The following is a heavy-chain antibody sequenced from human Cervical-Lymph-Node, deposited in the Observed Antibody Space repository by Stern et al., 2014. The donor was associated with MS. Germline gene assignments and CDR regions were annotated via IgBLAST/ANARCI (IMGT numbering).Heavy chain of an antibody. Sequence: VQLVESGAEVKKPGSSVKVSCKASGGTFSTFSINWVRQVPGQSLEWMGGIIPILDTPSFAQKFQGRVTITADSSTITVYMALNSLRFDDTAVYYCVLPSTVTTAAFDVWGRGTMVTVSS. V-gene: IGHV1-69*06. J-gene: IGHJ3*01. CDR2: IIPILDTP. CDR1: GGTFSTFS. D-gene: IGHD4-11*01. CDR3: VLPSTVTTAAFDV.